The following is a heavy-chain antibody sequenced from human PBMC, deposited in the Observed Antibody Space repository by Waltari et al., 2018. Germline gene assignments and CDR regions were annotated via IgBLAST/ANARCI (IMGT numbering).Heavy chain of an antibody. CDR3: AKSRGRDSVCFDY. V-gene: IGHV3-30*18. D-gene: IGHD3-10*01. CDR2: ISYDGSKE. Sequence: QVQLVVSGGGVVKPGKSLRLSCAASGFPFPGFGLHWVRQAPGKGLEWLAVISYDGSKEFYADSVKGRFTISRDNSKNTVSLHMSSLGLEDTAIYYCAKSRGRDSVCFDYWGQGALVTVSS. J-gene: IGHJ4*02. CDR1: GFPFPGFG.